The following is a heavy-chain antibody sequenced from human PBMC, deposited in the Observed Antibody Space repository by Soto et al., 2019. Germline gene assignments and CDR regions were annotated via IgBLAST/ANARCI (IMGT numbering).Heavy chain of an antibody. Sequence: PGGSLRLSCAASGFTFSSYGMHWVRQAPGKGLEWVAVISYDGSNKYYADSVKGRFTISRDNSKNTLYLQMNSLRAEDTAVYYCAKGGPPYCSGGSCLEWFDPWGQGTLVTVSS. CDR2: ISYDGSNK. CDR1: GFTFSSYG. J-gene: IGHJ5*02. V-gene: IGHV3-30*18. D-gene: IGHD2-15*01. CDR3: AKGGPPYCSGGSCLEWFDP.